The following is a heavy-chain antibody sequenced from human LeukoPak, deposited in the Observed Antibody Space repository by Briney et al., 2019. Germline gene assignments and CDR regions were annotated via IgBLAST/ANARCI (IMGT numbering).Heavy chain of an antibody. CDR3: ARDNSGSYYDYYYGMDV. V-gene: IGHV3-66*01. Sequence: GGSLRLSCAASGFTVSSNYMSWVRQAPGRGLEWVSVIYSGGSTYYADSVKGRFTISRDNSKNTLYLQMNSLRAEDTAVYYCARDNSGSYYDYYYGMDVWGQGTTVTVSS. CDR2: IYSGGST. D-gene: IGHD1-26*01. J-gene: IGHJ6*02. CDR1: GFTVSSNY.